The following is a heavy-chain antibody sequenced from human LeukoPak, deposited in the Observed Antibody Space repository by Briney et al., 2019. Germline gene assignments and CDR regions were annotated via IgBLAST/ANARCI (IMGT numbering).Heavy chain of an antibody. Sequence: ASVKVSCKASGYTFTGYYMHWVRQAPGQGLEWMGWINPNSGGTNYAQKFQGRVTMTRGTSISTAYMELSRLRSDDTAVYYCARDRKRRTSADSSYNWFDPWGQGTLVTVSS. CDR3: ARDRKRRTSADSSYNWFDP. CDR1: GYTFTGYY. J-gene: IGHJ5*02. CDR2: INPNSGGT. V-gene: IGHV1-2*02. D-gene: IGHD3-22*01.